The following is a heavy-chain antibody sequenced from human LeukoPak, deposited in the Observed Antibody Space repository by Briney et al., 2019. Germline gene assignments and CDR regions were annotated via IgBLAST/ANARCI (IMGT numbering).Heavy chain of an antibody. Sequence: PGGSLRLSCAASGFTFSSYAMHWVRQAPGKGLEWVAVISYDGSNKYYADSVKGRFTISRDNSKNTLYLQTNSLRAEDTAVYYCARPHDYYDGAFDIWGQGTMVTVSS. CDR2: ISYDGSNK. D-gene: IGHD3-22*01. CDR3: ARPHDYYDGAFDI. V-gene: IGHV3-30-3*01. CDR1: GFTFSSYA. J-gene: IGHJ3*02.